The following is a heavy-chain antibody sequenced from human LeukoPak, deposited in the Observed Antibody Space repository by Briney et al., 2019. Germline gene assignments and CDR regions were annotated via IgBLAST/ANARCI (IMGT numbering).Heavy chain of an antibody. CDR1: GFTFSSYA. Sequence: GGSLRLSCAASGFTFSSYAMSWVRQAPGKGLEWVSAISGSGGSTYYADSVKGQFTISRDNSKNTLYLQMNSLRAEDTAVYYCAKDPTWIQLWPHNWFDPWGQGTLVTVSS. D-gene: IGHD5-18*01. CDR2: ISGSGGST. CDR3: AKDPTWIQLWPHNWFDP. J-gene: IGHJ5*02. V-gene: IGHV3-23*01.